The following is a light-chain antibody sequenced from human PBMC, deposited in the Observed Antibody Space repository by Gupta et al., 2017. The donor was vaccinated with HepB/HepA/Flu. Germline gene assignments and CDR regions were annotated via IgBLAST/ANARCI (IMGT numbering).Light chain of an antibody. CDR2: DAS. J-gene: IGKJ2*01. CDR3: QQRSNWYT. Sequence: EIVLTQSPATLSLSHGDRATLPCRASQSVSSYLAWYQQKPGQAPRLLIYDASNRATGIPARFSGSGSGTYFTLTISSLEPEYFAVYYCQQRSNWYTFGQGTKLEIK. CDR1: QSVSSY. V-gene: IGKV3-11*01.